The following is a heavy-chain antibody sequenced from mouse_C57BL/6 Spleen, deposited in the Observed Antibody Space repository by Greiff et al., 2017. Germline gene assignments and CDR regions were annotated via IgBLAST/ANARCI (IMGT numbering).Heavy chain of an antibody. V-gene: IGHV1-18*01. Sequence: EVKLQQSGPELVKPGASVKIPCKASGYTFTDYNMDWVKQSHGKSLEWIGDINPNNGGTIYNQKFKGKATLTVDKSSSTAYMELRSLTSEDTAVYYCALLLRPWYFDVWGTGTTVTVSS. CDR2: INPNNGGT. CDR1: GYTFTDYN. CDR3: ALLLRPWYFDV. J-gene: IGHJ1*03. D-gene: IGHD1-1*01.